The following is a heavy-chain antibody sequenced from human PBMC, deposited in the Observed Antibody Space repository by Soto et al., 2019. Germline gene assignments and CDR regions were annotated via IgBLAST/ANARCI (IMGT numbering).Heavy chain of an antibody. Sequence: AVKVSCKVSGSRFSNYVISWVRQAPGHGLEWLGRIIPIFNSTKYAQSFQGRVTITADKSTSTASLELSSLISDDTAVYSCARVKLAGRGGFDYWGLGTLVTVSS. V-gene: IGHV1-69*06. D-gene: IGHD2-15*01. CDR2: IIPIFNST. CDR3: ARVKLAGRGGFDY. J-gene: IGHJ4*02. CDR1: GSRFSNYV.